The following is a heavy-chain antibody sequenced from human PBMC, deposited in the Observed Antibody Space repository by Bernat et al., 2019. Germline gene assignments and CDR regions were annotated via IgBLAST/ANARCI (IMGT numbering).Heavy chain of an antibody. V-gene: IGHV3-33*01. CDR1: GFTFSSYG. CDR2: IWYDGSNK. J-gene: IGHJ4*02. D-gene: IGHD3-22*01. Sequence: QVQLVESGGGVVQPGRSLRLSCAASGFTFSSYGMHWVRQAPGKGLEWVAVIWYDGSNKYYADSVKGRFTISRDNSKNTLYLQMNSLRAEETAVYYCARGKSVKSYYYDSSGYYAEWGQGTLVTVSS. CDR3: ARGKSVKSYYYDSSGYYAE.